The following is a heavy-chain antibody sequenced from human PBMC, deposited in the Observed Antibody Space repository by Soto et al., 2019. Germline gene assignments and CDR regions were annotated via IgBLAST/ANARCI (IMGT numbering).Heavy chain of an antibody. V-gene: IGHV3-9*01. D-gene: IGHD3-3*01. CDR1: GFSFDDYA. J-gene: IGHJ4*02. CDR3: AKVKAKWSRLVYLDS. Sequence: EVQLVESGGGLVQPGRSLRLSCAASGFSFDDYAMHWARQAPGKGLEWVSGIDWNGGTIAYADSVKGRFSISRDNAKSFLYLQMNSLNVEDTAFYYCAKVKAKWSRLVYLDSWSPGTLVSVSS. CDR2: IDWNGGTI.